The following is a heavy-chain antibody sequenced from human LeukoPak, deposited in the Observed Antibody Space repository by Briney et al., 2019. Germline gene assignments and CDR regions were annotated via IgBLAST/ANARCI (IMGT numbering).Heavy chain of an antibody. CDR1: GFSFSGYS. CDR3: ARDLAHDY. CDR2: VSSSSGHI. Sequence: KPGGSLRLSCAASGFSFSGYSMNWVRQAPGKGLEWVSSVSSSSGHIYDADSVKGRFTISRDNAKNSLYLQMNTLRAEDTAVYYCARDLAHDYWGQGTLVTVSS. V-gene: IGHV3-21*01. J-gene: IGHJ4*02.